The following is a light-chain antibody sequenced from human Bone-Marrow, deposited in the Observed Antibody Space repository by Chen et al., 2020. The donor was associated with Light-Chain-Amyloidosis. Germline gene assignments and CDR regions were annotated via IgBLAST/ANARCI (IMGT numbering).Light chain of an antibody. V-gene: IGLV3-21*02. CDR2: DDS. CDR1: NIGSTS. CDR3: QVWDRSSDRPV. Sequence: SYVLTPPSSVSVAPGQTATIACGGNNIGSTSVHWYQQTPGQAPLLVVYDDSDRPSGIPERLSGSNSGNTATLTISRVEAGDEVDYYCQVWDRSSDRPVFGGGTKLTVL. J-gene: IGLJ3*02.